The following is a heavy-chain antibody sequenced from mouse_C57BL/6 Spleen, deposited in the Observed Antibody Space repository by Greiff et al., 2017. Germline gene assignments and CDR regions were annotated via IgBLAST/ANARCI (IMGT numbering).Heavy chain of an antibody. CDR3: ARRDSSGYVGAY. Sequence: QVQLKQPGAELVKPGASVKLSCKASGYTFTSYWMHWVKQRPGQGLEWIGMIHPNSGSTNYNEKFKSKATLTVDKSSSTAYMQLSSLTSEDSAVYYCARRDSSGYVGAYWGQGTLVTVSA. V-gene: IGHV1-64*01. CDR2: IHPNSGST. J-gene: IGHJ3*01. CDR1: GYTFTSYW. D-gene: IGHD3-2*02.